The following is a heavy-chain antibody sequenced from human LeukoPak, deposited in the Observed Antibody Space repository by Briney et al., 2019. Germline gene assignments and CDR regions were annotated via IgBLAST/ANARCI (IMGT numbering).Heavy chain of an antibody. D-gene: IGHD2-21*02. CDR2: IYYSGST. CDR3: ARGKIVVVTAIHDAFDI. V-gene: IGHV4-30-4*01. J-gene: IGHJ3*02. CDR1: GGSISSGDYY. Sequence: SETLSLTCTVSGGSISSGDYYWRWIRQPPGTGLEWIGYIYYSGSTYYNPSLKSRVTISVDTSKNQFSLKLSSVTAADTAVYYCARGKIVVVTAIHDAFDIWGQGTMVTVSS.